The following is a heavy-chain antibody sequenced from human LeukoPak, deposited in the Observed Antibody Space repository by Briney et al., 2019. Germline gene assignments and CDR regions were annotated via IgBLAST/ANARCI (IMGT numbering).Heavy chain of an antibody. J-gene: IGHJ4*02. D-gene: IGHD3-22*01. V-gene: IGHV3-21*04. CDR3: ARVKYYYDSNYEYYFDY. Sequence: PGGSLRLSCVVSGFTFSDYHMNWVRQAQGKGLEWVSSISISNSYIYYADSLTGRFTISRDNAKNSLYLQMNSLRAEDTAVYFCARVKYYYDSNYEYYFDYWGQGTLVTVSS. CDR1: GFTFSDYH. CDR2: ISISNSYI.